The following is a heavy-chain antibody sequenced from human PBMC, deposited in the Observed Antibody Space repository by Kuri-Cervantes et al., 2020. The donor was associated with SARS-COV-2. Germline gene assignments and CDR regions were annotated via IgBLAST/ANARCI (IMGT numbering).Heavy chain of an antibody. CDR1: GGSISGYY. J-gene: IGHJ6*02. Sequence: SETLSLTRTLSGGSISGYYWSWIRQSAGKGLEFIGRVYSSGGTNYNPSLESRVTMSIDTAKNQVSLRLTSVTAADTAVYYCARGILGDDSVHYGMDVWGQGTSVTVSS. V-gene: IGHV4-4*07. CDR3: ARGILGDDSVHYGMDV. CDR2: VYSSGGT. D-gene: IGHD3-16*01.